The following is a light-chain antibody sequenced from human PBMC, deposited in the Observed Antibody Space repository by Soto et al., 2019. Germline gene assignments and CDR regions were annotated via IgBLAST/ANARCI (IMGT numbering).Light chain of an antibody. V-gene: IGLV2-23*02. CDR2: EVT. CDR3: CSYGGSRAV. CDR1: SSDVGSHNL. Sequence: QSVLTQPASVSGSPGQSITISCTGTSSDVGSHNLVSWYQQHPGQAPKLMIYEVTKRPLGVSTRFSASKSGNTASLTISGIQDEDEADYYCCSYGGSRAVFGGGTQLTVL. J-gene: IGLJ7*01.